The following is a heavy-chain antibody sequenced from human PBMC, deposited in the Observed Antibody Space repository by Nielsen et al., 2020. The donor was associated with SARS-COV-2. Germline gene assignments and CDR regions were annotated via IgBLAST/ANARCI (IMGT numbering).Heavy chain of an antibody. CDR2: MNPNSGNT. J-gene: IGHJ6*03. V-gene: IGHV1-8*02. CDR3: ARGIYCSGGSCYYYYYYMDV. D-gene: IGHD2-15*01. CDR1: GYTFTSYY. Sequence: ASVKVSCKASGYTFTSYYMHWARPAPGQGLEWLGWMNPNSGNTGYAQKSQGRVTMTRNTSISTAYMELSSLRSEDTAVYYCARGIYCSGGSCYYYYYYMDVWGKGTTVTVSS.